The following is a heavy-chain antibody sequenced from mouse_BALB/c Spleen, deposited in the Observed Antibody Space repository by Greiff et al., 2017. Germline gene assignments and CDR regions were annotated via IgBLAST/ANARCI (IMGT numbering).Heavy chain of an antibody. Sequence: QVQLKESGPGLVAPSQSLSITCTVSGFSLTSYGVHWVRQPPGKGLEWLGVIWAGGSTNYNSALMSRLSISKDNSKSQVFLKMNSLQTDDTAMYYCARAPFYYDYDEFAYWGQGTLVTVSA. V-gene: IGHV2-9*02. CDR2: IWAGGST. CDR3: ARAPFYYDYDEFAY. J-gene: IGHJ3*01. CDR1: GFSLTSYG. D-gene: IGHD2-4*01.